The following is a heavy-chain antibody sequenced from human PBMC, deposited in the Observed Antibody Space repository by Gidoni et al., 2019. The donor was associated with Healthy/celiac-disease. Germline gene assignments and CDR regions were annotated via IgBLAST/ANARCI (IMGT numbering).Heavy chain of an antibody. CDR3: ARGDIVVVPAAYDAFDI. CDR2: IYYSGST. D-gene: IGHD2-2*01. Sequence: QLQLQESGPGLVTPSATLSLTCPVSGGSISSSSYYWGWIRQPPGKGLEWIGSIYYSGSTYYNPSLKSRVTISVDTSKNQFSLKLSSVTAADTAVYYCARGDIVVVPAAYDAFDIWGQGTMVTVSS. CDR1: GGSISSSSYY. V-gene: IGHV4-39*01. J-gene: IGHJ3*02.